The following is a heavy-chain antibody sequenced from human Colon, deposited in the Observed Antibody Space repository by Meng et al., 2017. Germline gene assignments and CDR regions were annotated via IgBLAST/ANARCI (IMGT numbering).Heavy chain of an antibody. V-gene: IGHV4-4*02. CDR1: VASIANSKW. Sequence: QLHLQESGPGLVQPSGTLSLACVVSVASIANSKWWSWLRQAPGKGPEWIGEISNSYKTVYSPSLKSRVRISLDKSNNQFSLTLTSVTAADTAVYYCARERVRELGLFDSWGQGILVTVSS. J-gene: IGHJ4*02. D-gene: IGHD1-7*01. CDR3: ARERVRELGLFDS. CDR2: ISNSYKT.